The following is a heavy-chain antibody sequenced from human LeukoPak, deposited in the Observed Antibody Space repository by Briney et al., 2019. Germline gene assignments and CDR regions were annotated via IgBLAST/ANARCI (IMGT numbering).Heavy chain of an antibody. J-gene: IGHJ4*02. D-gene: IGHD3-22*01. V-gene: IGHV3-23*01. CDR3: ARVHSYDSSGYFDS. Sequence: PGGSLRLSCAASGFSFSSYAMSWVRQAPGKGLEWVSSISGSGGSTYYADSMKGRFTISRDNSKSTLYLQMNSLRAEDTAVYYCARVHSYDSSGYFDSWGQGTLVTVSS. CDR2: ISGSGGST. CDR1: GFSFSSYA.